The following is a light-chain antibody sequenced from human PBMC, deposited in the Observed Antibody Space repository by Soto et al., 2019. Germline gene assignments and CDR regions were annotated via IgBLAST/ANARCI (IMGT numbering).Light chain of an antibody. CDR2: GAS. Sequence: AIRMTQSPSSLSASTGDRVTITCRASQGISSYLAWYQHKPGKAPDLLIYGASTLQSGVPSRFSASGSGTDFTLTISSLQSEDFATYYCQQDYSYPYTFGQGTKLEIK. J-gene: IGKJ2*01. CDR1: QGISSY. CDR3: QQDYSYPYT. V-gene: IGKV1-8*01.